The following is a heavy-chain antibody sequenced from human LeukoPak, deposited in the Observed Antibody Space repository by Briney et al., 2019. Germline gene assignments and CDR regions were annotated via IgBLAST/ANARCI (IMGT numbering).Heavy chain of an antibody. CDR1: GGSISSYY. J-gene: IGHJ6*02. V-gene: IGHV4-59*08. D-gene: IGHD6-13*01. CDR2: IYYSGIT. Sequence: SETLSLTCTVSGGSISSYYWSWIRQPPGKELEWIGYIYYSGITDYNPSLKSRVTISVDTSKNQFSLKLSSVTAADTAVYYCARYKSYSSSSNYYYGMDVWGQGTTVTVSS. CDR3: ARYKSYSSSSNYYYGMDV.